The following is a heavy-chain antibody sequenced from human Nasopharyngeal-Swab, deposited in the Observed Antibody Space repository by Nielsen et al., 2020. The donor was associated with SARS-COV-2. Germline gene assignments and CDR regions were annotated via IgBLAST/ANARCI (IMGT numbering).Heavy chain of an antibody. CDR1: GFTFSSYA. D-gene: IGHD1-7*01. CDR2: ISYDGSNK. CDR3: ARDLTGTGYYGMDV. V-gene: IGHV3-30-3*01. J-gene: IGHJ6*02. Sequence: GESLKISCAASGFTFSSYAMDWIRQAPGKGLEWVAVISYDGSNKYYADSVKGRFTIFRDNSKDTLYLQMNSLRAEDTAVYYCARDLTGTGYYGMDVWGQGTTVTVSS.